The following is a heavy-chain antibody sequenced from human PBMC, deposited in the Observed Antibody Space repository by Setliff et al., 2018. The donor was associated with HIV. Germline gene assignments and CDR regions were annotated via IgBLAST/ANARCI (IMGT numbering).Heavy chain of an antibody. V-gene: IGHV1-18*01. CDR3: ARVRGVEDAFDI. CDR2: ISGYNGNT. J-gene: IGHJ3*02. D-gene: IGHD3-10*01. Sequence: ASEKVSCKASGYTFSSYGISWVRQAPGQGLEWMGWISGYNGNTNYAQKLQGRVTMTTDTSTSTAYMELRSLRSDDTAVYYCARVRGVEDAFDIWGQGTMVTVSS. CDR1: GYTFSSYG.